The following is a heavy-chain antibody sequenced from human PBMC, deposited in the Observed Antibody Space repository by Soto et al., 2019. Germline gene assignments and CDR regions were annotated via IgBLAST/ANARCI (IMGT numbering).Heavy chain of an antibody. CDR3: ARETIVVVPAIDY. CDR1: GGSISSGGYY. J-gene: IGHJ4*02. Sequence: PSETLSLTCTVSGGSISSGGYYWSWIRQHPGKGLEWIGYIYYSGSTYYNPSLKSRVTISVDTSKNQFSLKLSSVTAADTAVYYCARETIVVVPAIDYWGQGTLVTVSS. V-gene: IGHV4-31*03. CDR2: IYYSGST. D-gene: IGHD2-2*01.